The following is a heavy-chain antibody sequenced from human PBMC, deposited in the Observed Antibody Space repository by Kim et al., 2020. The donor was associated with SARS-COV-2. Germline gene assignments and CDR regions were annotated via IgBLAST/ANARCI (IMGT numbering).Heavy chain of an antibody. CDR3: TTPDPSSY. Sequence: GGTTDYAAPVKGRFTISRDDSKNTLYLQMNSLKTEDTAVYYCTTPDPSSYWGQGTLVTVSS. V-gene: IGHV3-15*01. J-gene: IGHJ4*02. CDR2: GGTT.